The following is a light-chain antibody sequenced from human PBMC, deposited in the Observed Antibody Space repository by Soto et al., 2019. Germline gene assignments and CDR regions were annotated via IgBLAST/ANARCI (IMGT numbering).Light chain of an antibody. Sequence: EIVMTQSPATLSVSPGERATLSCRASQSVSSNLAWYQQKPGQAPRLLIYGASTRATGIPARFSGSGSGTEFPLPISSLQSEFIEADYCEHYNNSPRAFRQVTKV. J-gene: IGKJ1*01. V-gene: IGKV3-15*01. CDR2: GAS. CDR3: EHYNNSPRA. CDR1: QSVSSN.